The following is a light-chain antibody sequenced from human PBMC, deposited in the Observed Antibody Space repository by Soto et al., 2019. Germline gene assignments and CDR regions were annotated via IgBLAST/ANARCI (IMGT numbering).Light chain of an antibody. CDR3: QHLNTYPLT. CDR1: QGISSF. V-gene: IGKV1-9*01. J-gene: IGKJ4*01. CDR2: GAS. Sequence: DIQLTQSPSFLSASVGDRVTITCRASQGISSFLAWYQQKPGKAPNLLISGASNLRNGVPSRFSGGGSGTEFTLTISSLQPEDFATYYCQHLNTYPLTCGGGTKVEI.